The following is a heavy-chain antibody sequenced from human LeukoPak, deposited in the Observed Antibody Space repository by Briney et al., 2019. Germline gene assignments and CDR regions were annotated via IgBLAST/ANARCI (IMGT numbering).Heavy chain of an antibody. J-gene: IGHJ6*02. CDR2: ISIDGGRT. CDR1: GFTFSSYA. V-gene: IGHV3-23*01. CDR3: ANLGYYNYGMDV. Sequence: PGGSLRLSCAASGFTFSSYAMSWVRQAPGKGPEWVSTISIDGGRTYYADSVKGRFTVSRDTSKNTLYLQMNSLRAEDTAVYYCANLGYYNYGMDVWGQGTTVTVSS.